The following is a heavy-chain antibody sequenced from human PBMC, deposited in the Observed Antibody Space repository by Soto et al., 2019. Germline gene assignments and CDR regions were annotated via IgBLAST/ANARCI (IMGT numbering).Heavy chain of an antibody. D-gene: IGHD3-22*01. CDR3: ARKDYYYDSSNAGWFDP. Sequence: EVQLVESGGDLVQPGGSLRLSCGASGFTFSSSWMTWVRQAPGKGLEWVANIKPDGSEKYYVDSVKGRFTISRDNAQNSLYLQMNSLRADDTAVYYCARKDYYYDSSNAGWFDPWGQGTLVTVSS. V-gene: IGHV3-7*05. CDR1: GFTFSSSW. CDR2: IKPDGSEK. J-gene: IGHJ5*02.